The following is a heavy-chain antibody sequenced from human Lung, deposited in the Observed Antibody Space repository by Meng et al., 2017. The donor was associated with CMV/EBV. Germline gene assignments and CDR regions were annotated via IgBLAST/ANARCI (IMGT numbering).Heavy chain of an antibody. Sequence: FIFSSYGMHWVRQAPGKGLEWVAVIWYDGSNKYYADSVKGRFTISRDNSKNTLYLQMNSLRAEDTAVYYCARDFPSRAQIVGAPDYWGQGTLVTVSS. CDR1: FIFSSYG. CDR3: ARDFPSRAQIVGAPDY. J-gene: IGHJ4*02. D-gene: IGHD1-26*01. CDR2: IWYDGSNK. V-gene: IGHV3-33*01.